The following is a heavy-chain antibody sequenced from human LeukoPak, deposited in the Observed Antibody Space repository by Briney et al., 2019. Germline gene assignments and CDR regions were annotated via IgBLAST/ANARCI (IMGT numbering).Heavy chain of an antibody. CDR3: AKEKSYYGSGPTLYYYYYYYMDV. CDR1: GFIFRSYG. D-gene: IGHD3-10*01. Sequence: GGSLRLSCGASGFIFRSYGMHWVRQAPGKGLEWVAVISYDGSNKYHADSVKGRFTISRDNSKNTLYLQMHSLTPEDTAVYYCAKEKSYYGSGPTLYYYYYYYMDVWGKGTTVTVSS. V-gene: IGHV3-30*18. CDR2: ISYDGSNK. J-gene: IGHJ6*03.